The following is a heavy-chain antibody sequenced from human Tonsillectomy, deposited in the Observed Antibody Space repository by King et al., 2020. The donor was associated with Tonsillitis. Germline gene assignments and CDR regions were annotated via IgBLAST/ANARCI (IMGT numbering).Heavy chain of an antibody. Sequence: VQLVESGGVVVQPGGSLRLSCAASGFTFDDYAMHWVRQAPGKGLEWVSLISWDGGSTYYVDSVKGRFTISRDNSKNSLYLQMNSLGVEDTALYYCAKDLWGCSRTTCYAEGNYYYAMDVWGQGTTVTVSS. CDR2: ISWDGGST. V-gene: IGHV3-43D*03. CDR1: GFTFDDYA. J-gene: IGHJ6*02. D-gene: IGHD2-2*01. CDR3: AKDLWGCSRTTCYAEGNYYYAMDV.